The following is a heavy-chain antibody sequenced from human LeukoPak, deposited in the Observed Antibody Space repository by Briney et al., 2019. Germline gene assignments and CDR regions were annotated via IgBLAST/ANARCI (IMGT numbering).Heavy chain of an antibody. CDR3: TRDTDYFDY. CDR2: IRSTANGYAT. D-gene: IGHD5-18*01. J-gene: IGHJ4*02. V-gene: IGHV3-73*01. Sequence: GGSLRLSRAASGFTFSGSALHWVRQASGKGLEWVGRIRSTANGYATAYAASVKGRFTISRDDSKNTAYLQMDSLKTEDTAVYYCTRDTDYFDYWGQGTLVTVSS. CDR1: GFTFSGSA.